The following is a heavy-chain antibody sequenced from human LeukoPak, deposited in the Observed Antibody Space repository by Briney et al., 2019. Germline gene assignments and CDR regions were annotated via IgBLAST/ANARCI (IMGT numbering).Heavy chain of an antibody. CDR2: IHYSGST. CDR1: GDSISSGGYY. Sequence: SETLSLTCTVSGDSISSGGYYWSWIRLHLGKGLEWIGHIHYSGSTYHNPSLKSRVTISRDTSKNQFSLKLTSVTAADTAVYYCAREGGSYRPLDYSGQGTLVTVSS. CDR3: AREGGSYRPLDY. D-gene: IGHD3-16*02. V-gene: IGHV4-31*03. J-gene: IGHJ4*02.